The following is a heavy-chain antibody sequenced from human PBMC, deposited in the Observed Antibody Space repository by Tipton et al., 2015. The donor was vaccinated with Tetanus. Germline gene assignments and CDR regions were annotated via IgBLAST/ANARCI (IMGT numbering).Heavy chain of an antibody. Sequence: TLSLTCAVYGGSFSGYYWSWIRQPPGKGLEWIGEINHSGSTNYNPSLKSRVTISVDTSKNQFSLKLSSVTAADTAVYYCASMAGTVYYYYGMDVWGQGTTVTVSS. CDR1: GGSFSGYY. CDR2: INHSGST. J-gene: IGHJ6*02. CDR3: ASMAGTVYYYYGMDV. V-gene: IGHV4-34*01. D-gene: IGHD6-19*01.